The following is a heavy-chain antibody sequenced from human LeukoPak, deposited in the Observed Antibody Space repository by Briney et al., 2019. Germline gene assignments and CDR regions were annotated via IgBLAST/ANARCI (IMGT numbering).Heavy chain of an antibody. Sequence: PGGSLRLSCAASGFXFSSYWMHWVRQVPGKGLMWVSRINSDGSSTTYADSVKGRFTISRDNAKSTLNSLRAEDTAVYYCATLAENRDSGYYFDSWGQGTLVTVSS. CDR3: ATLAENRDSGYYFDS. J-gene: IGHJ4*02. CDR1: GFXFSSYW. D-gene: IGHD3-10*01. V-gene: IGHV3-74*01. CDR2: INSDGSST.